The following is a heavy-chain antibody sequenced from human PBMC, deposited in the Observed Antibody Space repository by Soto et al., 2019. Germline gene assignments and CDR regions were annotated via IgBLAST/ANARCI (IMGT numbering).Heavy chain of an antibody. Sequence: QVQLQESGPGLVKPSQTLSLTCTVSGGSISSGGYYWSWIRQHPGKGLEWIGYIYYSGSTYYNPSLKSRVTISVDTSKNQFSLKLSSVTAADTAVYYCARQPNSITIFGVVTPYWYFDLWGRGTLVTVSS. D-gene: IGHD3-3*01. V-gene: IGHV4-31*03. CDR1: GGSISSGGYY. J-gene: IGHJ2*01. CDR3: ARQPNSITIFGVVTPYWYFDL. CDR2: IYYSGST.